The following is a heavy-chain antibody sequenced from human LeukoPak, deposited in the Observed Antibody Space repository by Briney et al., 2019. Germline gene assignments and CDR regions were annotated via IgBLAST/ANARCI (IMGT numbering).Heavy chain of an antibody. D-gene: IGHD4-17*01. CDR1: GYTFTSYY. CDR3: ASRTTVTDDAFDI. CDR2: INPSGGST. V-gene: IGHV1-46*01. J-gene: IGHJ3*02. Sequence: ASVKVSCKASGYTFTSYYMHWVRQAPGQGLEWMGIINPSGGSTSYAQKFQGRVTMTRDMSTSTAYMELSSLRSEDTAVYYCASRTTVTDDAFDIWGQGTMVTVSS.